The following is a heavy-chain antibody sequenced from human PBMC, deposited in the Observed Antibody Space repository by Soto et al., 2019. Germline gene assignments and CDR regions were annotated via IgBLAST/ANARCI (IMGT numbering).Heavy chain of an antibody. J-gene: IGHJ4*02. V-gene: IGHV4-59*01. CDR3: ARCFSGNYPSRPEEQYYFDS. CDR1: GDSIRSYY. Sequence: SETLSLTCTVSGDSIRSYYWSWIRQPPVKVLEWIGYIYYSGYTSYNPSLKSRVTISVDTSKNQFSLKLNSVTAADTAVYYCARCFSGNYPSRPEEQYYFDSWGQGTPVTVSS. D-gene: IGHD1-26*01. CDR2: IYYSGYT.